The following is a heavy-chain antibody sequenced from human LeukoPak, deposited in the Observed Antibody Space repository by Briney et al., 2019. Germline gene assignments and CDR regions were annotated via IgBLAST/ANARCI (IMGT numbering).Heavy chain of an antibody. CDR1: GGSISSTNYY. CDR2: IYYSGST. D-gene: IGHD6-19*01. Sequence: PSETLSLTCNVSGGSISSTNYYWGWIRQPPGKAMEWIGNIYYSGSTHYNPSLKSRVTISLDTSKNQFSLKLYSVTAADTAVYYCARVTSWLGVSDYWGQGTLVTVSS. V-gene: IGHV4-39*07. J-gene: IGHJ4*02. CDR3: ARVTSWLGVSDY.